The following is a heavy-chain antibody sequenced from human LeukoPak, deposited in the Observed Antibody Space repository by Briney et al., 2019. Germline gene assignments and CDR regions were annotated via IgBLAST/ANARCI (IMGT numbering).Heavy chain of an antibody. CDR1: GYTFTSYD. V-gene: IGHV1-8*02. Sequence: GASVKVSCKASGYTFTSYDINWVRQATGQGLEWMGWMNPNSCNTGYAQKFQGRVTMTRDTSISTAYMELSRLRSDDTAVYYCARDSGERGSGSYLIAYWGQGTLVTVSS. J-gene: IGHJ4*02. CDR2: MNPNSCNT. D-gene: IGHD3-10*01. CDR3: ARDSGERGSGSYLIAY.